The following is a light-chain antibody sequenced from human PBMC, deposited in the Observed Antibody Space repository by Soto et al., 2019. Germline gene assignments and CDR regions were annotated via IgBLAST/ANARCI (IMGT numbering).Light chain of an antibody. CDR3: QQYYYTPYS. CDR1: QSLLYSSNNKNY. CDR2: WAS. V-gene: IGKV4-1*01. Sequence: DIVMTQSPDSLPVSLGERATINCKSSQSLLYSSNNKNYLAWYQQKPGQPPNLLIFWASTRESGVPDRFSGSGSGTDFTLTISRLQAEDVAVYECQQYYYTPYSFGHGTKLEIK. J-gene: IGKJ2*03.